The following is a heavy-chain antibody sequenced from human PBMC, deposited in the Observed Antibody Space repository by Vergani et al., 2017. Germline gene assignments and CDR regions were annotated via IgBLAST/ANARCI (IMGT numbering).Heavy chain of an antibody. CDR2: ISPKTGNT. CDR1: ESTLSDYN. J-gene: IGHJ5*01. D-gene: IGHD1-26*01. Sequence: QVQLMQSGPVMKKPGGSMKVSCQASESTLSDYNIHWVRQAPGQGLHWMGWISPKTGNTDYLQRFQVRVTMTRDASTKTVYLKMTRLTSDDTAIYYCAHSWNVGRRDWFDSWGPGTLVTVSS. CDR3: AHSWNVGRRDWFDS. V-gene: IGHV1-2*02.